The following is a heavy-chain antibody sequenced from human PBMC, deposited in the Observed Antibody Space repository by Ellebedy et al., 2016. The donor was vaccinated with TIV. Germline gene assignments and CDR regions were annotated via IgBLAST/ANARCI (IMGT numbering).Heavy chain of an antibody. CDR3: AREGGSGSYVDY. CDR2: INPSGGST. J-gene: IGHJ4*02. Sequence: AASVKVSCKASGYTFTSYYMHWVRQAPGQGLEWMGIINPSGGSTSYAQKLQGRVTMTGDTSTSTVYMELSSLRSEDTAVYYCAREGGSGSYVDYWGQGTLVTVSS. V-gene: IGHV1-46*04. D-gene: IGHD1-26*01. CDR1: GYTFTSYY.